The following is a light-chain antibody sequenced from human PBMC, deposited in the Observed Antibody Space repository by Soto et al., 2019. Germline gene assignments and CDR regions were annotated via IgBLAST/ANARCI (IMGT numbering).Light chain of an antibody. CDR3: QQYGTSSRT. V-gene: IGKV1-5*03. CDR2: KAS. CDR1: QTISSW. J-gene: IGKJ1*01. Sequence: DIHMTQSPSTLSGAVGDRVTITCRASQTISSWLAWYQQKPGKAPKLLINKASTLKSGVPSRFSGSGSGTDFTLTISSLQADDFATYYCQQYGTSSRTFGQGTKVDIK.